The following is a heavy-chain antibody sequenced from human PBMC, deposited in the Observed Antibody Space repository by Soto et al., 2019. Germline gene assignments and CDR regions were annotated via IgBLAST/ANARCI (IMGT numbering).Heavy chain of an antibody. CDR3: SRSPIQHRLVMDF. J-gene: IGHJ6*02. D-gene: IGHD2-21*01. Sequence: GESLKISCKGSGYSFTSYWIGWVRQMPGKGLEWMGIIYPGDSDTRYSPSSQGQVTISADKSISTAYLQWSSLKASDTAMYYCSRSPIQHRLVMDFWGPGTTVIVSS. CDR2: IYPGDSDT. CDR1: GYSFTSYW. V-gene: IGHV5-51*01.